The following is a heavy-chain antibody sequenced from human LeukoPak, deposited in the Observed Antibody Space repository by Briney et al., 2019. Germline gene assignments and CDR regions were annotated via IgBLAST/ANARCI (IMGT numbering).Heavy chain of an antibody. CDR3: ARDRNHYDSSAYYDVFDV. D-gene: IGHD3-22*01. J-gene: IGHJ3*01. V-gene: IGHV3-7*01. Sequence: GGSLRLSCAASGFTFSSYWMNWVRQAPGKGLEWVASIKQDGSEKYYVDSLKGRFTISRDNAKNSLYLRLNSLRAEDTAVYYCARDRNHYDSSAYYDVFDVWGQGTVVTVSS. CDR1: GFTFSSYW. CDR2: IKQDGSEK.